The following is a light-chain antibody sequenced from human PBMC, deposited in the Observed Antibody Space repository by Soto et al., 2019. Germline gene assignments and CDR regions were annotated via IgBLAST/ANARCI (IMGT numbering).Light chain of an antibody. CDR3: QQRSSWL. J-gene: IGKJ4*01. CDR2: DAS. V-gene: IGKV3-11*01. CDR1: QSISTY. Sequence: EIVLTQSPATLSLSPGERATLSCRASQSISTYLAWYQQKPGQAPRLLIYDASNRATGIPARFSGSGSGTDLTLTISSLEPEDFAVYYCQQRSSWLFGGGTKVEIK.